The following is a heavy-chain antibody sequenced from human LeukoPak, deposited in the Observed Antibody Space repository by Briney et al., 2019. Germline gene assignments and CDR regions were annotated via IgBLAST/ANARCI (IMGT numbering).Heavy chain of an antibody. CDR2: IIPILGMA. J-gene: IGHJ5*02. V-gene: IGHV1-69*04. CDR1: GGTFSSYA. D-gene: IGHD3-10*01. CDR3: AIGTITMVRGPTP. Sequence: SVKVSCKASGGTFSSYAISWVRQAPGQGLEWMGRIIPILGMANYAQKFQGRVTITADKSTSTAYMELSSLRSEDTAVYYCAIGTITMVRGPTPWGQGTLVTVSS.